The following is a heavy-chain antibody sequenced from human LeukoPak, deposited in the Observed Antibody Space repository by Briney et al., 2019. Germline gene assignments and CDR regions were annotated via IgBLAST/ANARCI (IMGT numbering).Heavy chain of an antibody. CDR1: GYTFSRYY. CDR2: INPSGGST. J-gene: IGHJ4*02. D-gene: IGHD3-22*01. Sequence: ASVKVSCKASGYTFSRYYMQWVRQAPGQGVEWMGVINPSGGSTSYAQKFQGRVTMTRDTSTSTVYMELSSLRSEDTAVYYCARADGNYYSHISGVLDYWGQGTVVTVSS. V-gene: IGHV1-46*01. CDR3: ARADGNYYSHISGVLDY.